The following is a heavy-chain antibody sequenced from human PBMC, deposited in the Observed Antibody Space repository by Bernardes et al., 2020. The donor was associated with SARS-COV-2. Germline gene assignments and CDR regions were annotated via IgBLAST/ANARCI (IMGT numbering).Heavy chain of an antibody. CDR1: GFTFSSYA. Sequence: GGSLRLSCAASGFTFSSYAMHWVRQAPGKGLEWVAVISYDGSNKYYADSVKGRFTISRDNSKNTLYLQMNSLRAEDTAVYYCARVGGDLLWFRELSLDYWGQGTLVTVSS. CDR3: ARVGGDLLWFRELSLDY. D-gene: IGHD3-10*01. CDR2: ISYDGSNK. J-gene: IGHJ4*02. V-gene: IGHV3-30*01.